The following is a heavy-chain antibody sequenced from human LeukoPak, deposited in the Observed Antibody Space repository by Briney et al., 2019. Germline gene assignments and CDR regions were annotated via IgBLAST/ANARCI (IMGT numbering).Heavy chain of an antibody. Sequence: SETLSLTCAVYGGSFSGYYWSWIRQPPGKGLEWVGEINHSGSTNYNPSLKSGVTISVDTSKNQFSLKLSSVTAANTAVYYCAGRIRPSLGITGTTLDSGRRVDYWGEGTLVTVSS. CDR1: GGSFSGYY. V-gene: IGHV4-34*01. CDR3: AGRIRPSLGITGTTLDSGRRVDY. D-gene: IGHD1-7*01. J-gene: IGHJ4*02. CDR2: INHSGST.